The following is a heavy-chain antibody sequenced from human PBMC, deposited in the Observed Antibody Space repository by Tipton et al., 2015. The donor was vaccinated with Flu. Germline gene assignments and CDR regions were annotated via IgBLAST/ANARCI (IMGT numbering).Heavy chain of an antibody. CDR3: ARETVTTYYYYYYMDV. V-gene: IGHV3-21*01. CDR2: ISSSSSYI. CDR1: GFTFSSYS. D-gene: IGHD4-11*01. Sequence: SLRLSCAASGFTFSSYSMNWVRQAPGKGLEWVSSISSSSSYIYYADSVKGRFTISRDNAKNSLYLQMNSLRAEDTAVYYCARETVTTYYYYYYMDVWGKGTTVTVSS. J-gene: IGHJ6*03.